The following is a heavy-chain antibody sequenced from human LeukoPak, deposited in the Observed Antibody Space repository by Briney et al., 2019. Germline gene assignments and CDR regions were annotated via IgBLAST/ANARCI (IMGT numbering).Heavy chain of an antibody. Sequence: GGSLRLSCAASGFTFSSYSMNWVRQAPGKGLEWVSVICGSGGTTYYADSVKGRFTISRDSSKNTLYLQMNSLRAEDTAVYYCAKVSGGGLYYDGMDVWGQGTTVTVSS. J-gene: IGHJ6*02. V-gene: IGHV3-23*01. D-gene: IGHD1-14*01. CDR3: AKVSGGGLYYDGMDV. CDR2: ICGSGGTT. CDR1: GFTFSSYS.